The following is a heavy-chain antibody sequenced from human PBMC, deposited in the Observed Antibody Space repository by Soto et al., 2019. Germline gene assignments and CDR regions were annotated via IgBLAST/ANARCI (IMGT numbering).Heavy chain of an antibody. CDR3: ASYARGYNYGQFDY. Sequence: SETLSLTCTVSGGSISSGGYYWSWIRQHPGKGLEWIGYIYYSGSTYYNTSLKSRVTISVDTSKNQFSMKLSSVTAADTAVYYCASYARGYNYGQFDYWGQGTLVTVSS. CDR2: IYYSGST. CDR1: GGSISSGGYY. J-gene: IGHJ4*02. D-gene: IGHD5-18*01. V-gene: IGHV4-31*03.